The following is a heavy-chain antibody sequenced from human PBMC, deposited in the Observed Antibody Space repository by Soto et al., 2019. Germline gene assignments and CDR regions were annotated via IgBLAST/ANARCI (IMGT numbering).Heavy chain of an antibody. D-gene: IGHD3-22*01. CDR1: GFTFSSYG. Sequence: GGSLRLSCAASGFTFSSYGMHWVRQAPGKGLEWVAVISYDGSNKYYADSVKGRFTISRDNSKNTLYLQTNSLRAEDTAVYYCARYYYDLSGYYPIYYSSGLDFWGQGTTVSVS. CDR2: ISYDGSNK. V-gene: IGHV3-30*03. CDR3: ARYYYDLSGYYPIYYSSGLDF. J-gene: IGHJ6*02.